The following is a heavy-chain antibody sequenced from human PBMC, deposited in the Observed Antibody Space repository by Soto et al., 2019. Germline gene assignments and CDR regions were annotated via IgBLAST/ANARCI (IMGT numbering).Heavy chain of an antibody. Sequence: EVQLVESGGGVVRPGGSLRLACAVSGFSLDEYGMSWVRQAPGKGPEWVSGMHRNGGSTGYADSVKGRFTISRDDAKNSLYRQMNSRRAEDTAFYYCARDHRWGYEYGDYGDSWGHGTLVTVSS. D-gene: IGHD4-17*01. CDR3: ARDHRWGYEYGDYGDS. CDR1: GFSLDEYG. CDR2: MHRNGGST. J-gene: IGHJ5*01. V-gene: IGHV3-20*04.